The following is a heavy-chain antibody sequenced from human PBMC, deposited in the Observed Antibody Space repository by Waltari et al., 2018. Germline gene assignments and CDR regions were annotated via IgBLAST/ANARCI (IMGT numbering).Heavy chain of an antibody. CDR2: IRTKTDNATA. V-gene: IGHV3-49*04. J-gene: IGHJ4*02. CDR1: RFSFRHYD. CDR3: MVSAVVGSSGVDY. D-gene: IGHD6-19*01. Sequence: EVQLVESGGGLVQPGRSLRLSCLPSRFSFRHYDMAWVRQAPGKGLELVGFIRTKTDNATAEYAASVKGRFTLSRDDSRSIAYLQMDSLKAEDTAVYYCMVSAVVGSSGVDYWGQGTLVTVSS.